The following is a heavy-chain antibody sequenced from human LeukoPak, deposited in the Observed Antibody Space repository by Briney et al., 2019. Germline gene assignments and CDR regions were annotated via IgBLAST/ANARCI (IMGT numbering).Heavy chain of an antibody. Sequence: GASVKVSCKASGGTFSSYAISWVRQAPGQGLEWMGRIIPILGIANYAQKFQGRVTITADKSTSTAYMELSSLRSEDTAVYYCATSPTRNDYANSDAFDIWGQGTMVTVSS. CDR2: IIPILGIA. J-gene: IGHJ3*02. CDR3: ATSPTRNDYANSDAFDI. V-gene: IGHV1-69*04. D-gene: IGHD4-17*01. CDR1: GGTFSSYA.